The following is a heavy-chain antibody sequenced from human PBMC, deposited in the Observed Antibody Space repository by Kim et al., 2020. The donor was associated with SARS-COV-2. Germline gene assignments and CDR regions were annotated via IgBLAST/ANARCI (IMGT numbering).Heavy chain of an antibody. V-gene: IGHV3-30*01. CDR2: RNK. D-gene: IGHD1-26*01. Sequence: RNKYYADSVKGRFTISRDNSKNTLQLQMNSLRPEDTAVYYWAREVGAKDYWGQGTLVTVSS. J-gene: IGHJ4*02. CDR3: AREVGAKDY.